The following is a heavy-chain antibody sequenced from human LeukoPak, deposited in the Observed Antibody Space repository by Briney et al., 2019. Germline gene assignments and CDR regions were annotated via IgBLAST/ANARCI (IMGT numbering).Heavy chain of an antibody. CDR1: GYTFTSYD. CDR2: MNPNSGNT. J-gene: IGHJ3*02. Sequence: GASVKVSCKASGYTFTSYDISWVRPATGQGLERMGWMNPNSGNTGYAQKFQGRVTMTRNTSISTAYMELSSLRSEDTAVYYCARDARRGVELKAFVIWGQGTMVTVSS. CDR3: ARDARRGVELKAFVI. D-gene: IGHD1-7*01. V-gene: IGHV1-8*01.